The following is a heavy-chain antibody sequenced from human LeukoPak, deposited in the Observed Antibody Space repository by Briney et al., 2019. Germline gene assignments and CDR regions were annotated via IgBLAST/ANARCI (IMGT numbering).Heavy chain of an antibody. Sequence: SETLSLTCAVSGGSVSSGSYYWSWIRHPPGKGLEWVGYIYYNASTNYNPSLNRRVTISVDTTKNSFSLKLSSVTAADTAVYYCARGNQVRFLERHFYYYHYMDVWGKGTTFTVSS. CDR3: ARGNQVRFLERHFYYYHYMDV. D-gene: IGHD3-3*01. CDR2: IYYNAST. J-gene: IGHJ6*03. V-gene: IGHV4-61*01. CDR1: GGSVSSGSYY.